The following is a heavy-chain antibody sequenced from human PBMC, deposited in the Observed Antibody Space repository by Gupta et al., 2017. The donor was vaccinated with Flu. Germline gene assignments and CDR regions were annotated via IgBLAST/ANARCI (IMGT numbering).Heavy chain of an antibody. CDR3: AKDSGSVGAREVITS. CDR1: GFSFSSYA. CDR2: TSSGGGST. D-gene: IGHD1-26*01. V-gene: IGHV3-23*01. Sequence: EVELLESGGGLVQPGGSLRLSCAASGFSFSSYAMSWVRQAPGKGLEWVSITSSGGGSTDYADSVKGRFTVSRDNSKNTLSLHMSNLRAEDTAVYYCAKDSGSVGAREVITSWGQGTLVTVSS. J-gene: IGHJ4*02.